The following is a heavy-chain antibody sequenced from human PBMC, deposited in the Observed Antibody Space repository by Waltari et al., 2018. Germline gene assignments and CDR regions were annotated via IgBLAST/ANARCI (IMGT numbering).Heavy chain of an antibody. Sequence: QLQLQESGPGLVKPPETLSLTCTFSGGSISSSSYYWGWFRQPPGKGLEWIGSSHYSGTTYSNPSLKSRVVISVDTSNNLFSLRLSSVTAADTAVYHCAILDTHIRDYKYYMDVWGKGTTVTVSS. D-gene: IGHD5-18*01. CDR3: AILDTHIRDYKYYMDV. V-gene: IGHV4-39*01. CDR2: SHYSGTT. CDR1: GGSISSSSYY. J-gene: IGHJ6*03.